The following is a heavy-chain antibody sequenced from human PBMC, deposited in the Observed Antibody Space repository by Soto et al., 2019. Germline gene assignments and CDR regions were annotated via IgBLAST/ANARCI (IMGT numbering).Heavy chain of an antibody. CDR2: ISGSGGST. D-gene: IGHD3-3*01. Sequence: GGSLRLSCAASGFTFSSYAMSWVRQAPGKGLEWVSAISGSGGSTYYADSVKGRFTISRDNSKNTLYLQMNSLRAEDTAVYYCAKDHNFGVDPRPVNWFDPWGQGTLVTVSS. CDR1: GFTFSSYA. V-gene: IGHV3-23*01. J-gene: IGHJ5*02. CDR3: AKDHNFGVDPRPVNWFDP.